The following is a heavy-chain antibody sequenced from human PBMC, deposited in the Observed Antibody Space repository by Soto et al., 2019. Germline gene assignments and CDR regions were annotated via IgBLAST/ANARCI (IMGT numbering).Heavy chain of an antibody. CDR3: ARIPGIAVAGTS. Sequence: ASVKVSCKASGYTFTSYYIHWVRQAPGQGLEWLGVINPSGGSTSYAQKFQGRVTMTSDTSTSTVYMELSSLRSEDTAVYYCARIPGIAVAGTSWGQGTLVTVSS. CDR2: INPSGGST. D-gene: IGHD6-19*01. CDR1: GYTFTSYY. V-gene: IGHV1-46*01. J-gene: IGHJ5*02.